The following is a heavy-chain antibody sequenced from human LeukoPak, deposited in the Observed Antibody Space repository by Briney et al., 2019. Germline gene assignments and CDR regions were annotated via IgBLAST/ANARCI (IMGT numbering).Heavy chain of an antibody. V-gene: IGHV3-23*01. CDR3: AKGMTVESGRGVTPFDY. CDR1: GFTFSSYA. D-gene: IGHD2-21*02. CDR2: ISGSGGST. J-gene: IGHJ4*02. Sequence: GGSLRLSCAASGFTFSSYAMSWVRQAPGKGLEWVSAISGSGGSTYYADSVKGRFTISRDDSKNTLYLQMNSLRAEDTAVYYCAKGMTVESGRGVTPFDYWGQGTLVTVSS.